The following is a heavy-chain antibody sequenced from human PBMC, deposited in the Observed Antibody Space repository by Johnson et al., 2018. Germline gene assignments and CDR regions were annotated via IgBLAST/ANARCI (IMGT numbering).Heavy chain of an antibody. J-gene: IGHJ3*02. V-gene: IGHV1-8*01. Sequence: QVQLVQSGAEVKKPGASVKVSCKASGYTFTSYDINWVRQATGQGLEWMGWMNPNSGNTGYAQKFQGRVTMTRNTSISTAYMELRSLGAEDTAVSYCARGHPERNDALDIWGQGTMVTVSS. CDR3: ARGHPERNDALDI. D-gene: IGHD1-14*01. CDR1: GYTFTSYD. CDR2: MNPNSGNT.